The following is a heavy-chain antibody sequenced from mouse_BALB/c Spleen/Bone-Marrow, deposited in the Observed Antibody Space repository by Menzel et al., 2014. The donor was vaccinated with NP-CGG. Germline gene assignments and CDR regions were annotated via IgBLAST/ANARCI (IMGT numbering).Heavy chain of an antibody. CDR2: ISYSGNT. J-gene: IGHJ4*01. D-gene: IGHD2-4*01. CDR3: AGYYDYRYYAMDY. CDR1: GYSITSDYA. Sequence: EVKLVESGPGLVKPSQSLSLTCTVTGYSITSDYAWNWIRQFPGNKLEWMGYISYSGNTSYNPSFKSRISITRDTSKNQFFLQLNSVTTEDTATYYCAGYYDYRYYAMDYWGQGTSVTVSS. V-gene: IGHV3-2*02.